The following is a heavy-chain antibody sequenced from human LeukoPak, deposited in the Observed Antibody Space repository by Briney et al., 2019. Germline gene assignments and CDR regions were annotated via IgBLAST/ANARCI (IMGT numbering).Heavy chain of an antibody. D-gene: IGHD3-10*01. CDR3: ARGASMVRGVPDY. CDR2: IYYSGST. CDR1: GGSISSYY. Sequence: SETLSLTCTVSGGSISSYYWSWIRQPPGKGLEWIGYIYYSGSTYYNPSLKSRVTISVDTSKNQFSLKLSSVTAADTAVYYCARGASMVRGVPDYWGQGTLVTVSS. V-gene: IGHV4-59*12. J-gene: IGHJ4*02.